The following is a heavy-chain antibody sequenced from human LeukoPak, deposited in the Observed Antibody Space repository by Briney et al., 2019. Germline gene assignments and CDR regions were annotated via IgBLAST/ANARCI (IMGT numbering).Heavy chain of an antibody. J-gene: IGHJ4*02. CDR3: ARDPDFSGWGDFDY. CDR2: ISYDGSNK. CDR1: GFTFSSYA. Sequence: PGRSLCLSCAASGFTFSSYAMQWVPQAPGKGLEWAAVISYDGSNKYYADCVKGRVTISRDNSKNTLNLQMTSLRAEDTAVYYCARDPDFSGWGDFDYWGQGTLVTVSS. V-gene: IGHV3-30-3*01. D-gene: IGHD6-19*01.